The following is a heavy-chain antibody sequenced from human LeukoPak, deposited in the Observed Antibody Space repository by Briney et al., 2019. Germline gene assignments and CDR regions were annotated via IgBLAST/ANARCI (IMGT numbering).Heavy chain of an antibody. CDR3: ARVGKVVDAFDI. D-gene: IGHD2-15*01. Sequence: GGSLRLSCAASGFTFSNYWMRWVRQAPGKGLEWVADIEQDGSEKYYVDSVKGRFTISRDNAKNSLYLQMSSLRAEDTAVYYCARVGKVVDAFDIWGQGTMVTVSS. J-gene: IGHJ3*02. V-gene: IGHV3-7*01. CDR2: IEQDGSEK. CDR1: GFTFSNYW.